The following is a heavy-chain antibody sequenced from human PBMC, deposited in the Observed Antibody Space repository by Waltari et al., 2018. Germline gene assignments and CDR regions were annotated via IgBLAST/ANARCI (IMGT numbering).Heavy chain of an antibody. CDR1: GFTFSSYW. Sequence: EVQLVESGGGLVQPGGSLRLSCAASGFTFSSYWKHWGRQAPGKGLVLVSRINSDGSSTSYADSVKGRFTISRDNAKNTLYLQMNSLRAEDTAVYYCARAWSHPVVTLFGYWGQGTLVTVSS. D-gene: IGHD2-15*01. J-gene: IGHJ4*02. CDR3: ARAWSHPVVTLFGY. V-gene: IGHV3-74*01. CDR2: INSDGSST.